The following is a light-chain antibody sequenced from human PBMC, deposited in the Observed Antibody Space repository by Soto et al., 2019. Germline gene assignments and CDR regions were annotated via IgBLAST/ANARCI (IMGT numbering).Light chain of an antibody. CDR3: SSYTSSSPPKYA. Sequence: QSVLTRPVSVSGSPGQSITISCTGTSSDVGGYNYVSWYQQHPGKAPKLMIYDVSNRPSGVSNRFSGSKSGNTASLTISGLQAEDEADYYCSSYTSSSPPKYAFGTGTKVTVL. V-gene: IGLV2-14*01. J-gene: IGLJ1*01. CDR2: DVS. CDR1: SSDVGGYNY.